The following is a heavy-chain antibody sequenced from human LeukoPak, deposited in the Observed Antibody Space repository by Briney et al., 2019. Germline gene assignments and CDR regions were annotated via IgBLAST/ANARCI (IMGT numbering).Heavy chain of an antibody. CDR1: GFTFSSYA. Sequence: GGSLRLSCAASGFTFSSYAMHWVRLSPGKGLEYVSGISSNGGTTSYADSVEGRFTISRDNSKNTLYLQMGSLRGEDMAVYYCAKVGSGWPGYYFDYWGQGTLVTVSS. J-gene: IGHJ4*02. CDR3: AKVGSGWPGYYFDY. CDR2: ISSNGGTT. V-gene: IGHV3-64*02. D-gene: IGHD6-19*01.